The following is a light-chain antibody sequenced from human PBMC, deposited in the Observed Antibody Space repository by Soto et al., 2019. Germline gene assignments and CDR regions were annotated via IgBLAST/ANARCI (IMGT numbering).Light chain of an antibody. CDR2: EVS. CDR1: SSDVGAYKY. CDR3: SADGGSNILV. Sequence: QSALTQPPSASGSPGQSVTISCTGTSSDVGAYKYVSWYQQYPGKAPKLMIYEVSKRPSGVPDRFSGSKSGNRASLTVSGLQAEDEADYSCSADGGSNILVFGGGTKLTF. J-gene: IGLJ3*02. V-gene: IGLV2-8*01.